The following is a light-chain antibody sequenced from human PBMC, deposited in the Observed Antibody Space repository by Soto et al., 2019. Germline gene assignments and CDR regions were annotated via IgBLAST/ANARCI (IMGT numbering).Light chain of an antibody. CDR1: QSVSSSY. J-gene: IGKJ4*01. CDR3: HQYYKWPLT. Sequence: IVLTQSPAAVSLSPGERATLSCGASQSVSSSYLAWYQQKPGQTPRLLIYDASTRAIGIPARFSGSGSGTEFTLTISSLLSEDFAVYYCHQYYKWPLTFGGGTKVDIK. V-gene: IGKV3-15*01. CDR2: DAS.